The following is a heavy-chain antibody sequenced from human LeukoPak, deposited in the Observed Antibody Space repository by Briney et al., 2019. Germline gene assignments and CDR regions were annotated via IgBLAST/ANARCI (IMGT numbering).Heavy chain of an antibody. CDR1: GFIFSSYW. V-gene: IGHV3-7*04. J-gene: IGHJ4*02. D-gene: IGHD6-13*01. Sequence: PGGSLRLSCAASGFIFSSYWMRWVRQAPGKGLEWVGNIRQDGSEKYYVDSVKGRFTISRDNAKNSLYLQMNSLRAEDTAVYYCARGVAAAGRFDYWGQGTLVTVSS. CDR2: IRQDGSEK. CDR3: ARGVAAAGRFDY.